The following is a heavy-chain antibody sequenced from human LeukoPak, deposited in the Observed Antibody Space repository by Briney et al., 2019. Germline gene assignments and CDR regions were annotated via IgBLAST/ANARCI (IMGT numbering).Heavy chain of an antibody. CDR1: GGSISSSSYY. Sequence: PSETQSLTCTVSGGSISSSSYYWGWIRQPPGKGLEWIGSIYYSGSTYYNPSLKSRVTISVDTSKNQFSLKLSSVTAADTAVYYCASYYYGSGSWSQGTLVTVSS. CDR3: ASYYYGSGS. J-gene: IGHJ4*02. CDR2: IYYSGST. D-gene: IGHD3-10*01. V-gene: IGHV4-39*01.